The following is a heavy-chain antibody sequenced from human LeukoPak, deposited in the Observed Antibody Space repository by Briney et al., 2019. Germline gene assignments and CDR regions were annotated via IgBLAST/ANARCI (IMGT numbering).Heavy chain of an antibody. J-gene: IGHJ3*02. CDR2: IYYSGST. V-gene: IGHV4-59*01. D-gene: IGHD3-22*01. CDR3: ARETLYYYDSSGYYLDAFDI. Sequence: KPSETLSLTCAVYGVSFSGYYWSWIRQPPGKGLEWIGYIYYSGSTNYNPSLKSRVTISVDTSKNQFSLKLSSVTAADTAVYYCARETLYYYDSSGYYLDAFDIWGQGTMVTVSS. CDR1: GVSFSGYY.